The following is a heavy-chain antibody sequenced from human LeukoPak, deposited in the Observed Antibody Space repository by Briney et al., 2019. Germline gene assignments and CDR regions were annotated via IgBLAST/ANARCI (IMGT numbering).Heavy chain of an antibody. J-gene: IGHJ6*02. CDR1: GFTFSTYG. D-gene: IGHD4-17*01. CDR3: ARGGRTTWHGMDV. V-gene: IGHV3-33*01. CDR2: IWYDGSNK. Sequence: GGSLRLSCEASGFTFSTYGMHWVRQAPGKGLEWVAVIWYDGSNKNYADSVKGRFTISKDNSKNTLYLQMNSLRAEDTAVYYCARGGRTTWHGMDVWGQGTTVTVSS.